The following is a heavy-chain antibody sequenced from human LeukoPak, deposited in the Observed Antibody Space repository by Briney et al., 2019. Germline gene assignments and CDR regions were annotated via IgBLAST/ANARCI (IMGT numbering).Heavy chain of an antibody. CDR3: ARVTGDYDSSGYYWQAFDY. V-gene: IGHV4-61*08. CDR2: IYYSGST. CDR1: GGSISSGGYS. Sequence: SETLSLTCAVSGGSISSGGYSWSWIRQPPGKGLEWIGYIYYSGSTNYNPSLKSRVTISVDTSKNQFSLKLSSVTAADTAVYYCARVTGDYDSSGYYWQAFDYWGQGTLVTVSS. J-gene: IGHJ4*02. D-gene: IGHD3-22*01.